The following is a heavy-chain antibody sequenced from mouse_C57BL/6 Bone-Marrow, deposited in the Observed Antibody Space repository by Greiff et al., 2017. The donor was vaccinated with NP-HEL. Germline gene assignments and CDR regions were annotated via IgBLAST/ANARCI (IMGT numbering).Heavy chain of an antibody. CDR1: GFTFSDYG. Sequence: EVHLVESGGGLVKPGGSLKLSCAASGFTFSDYGMHWVRQAPEKGLEWVAYISSGSSTIYYADTLKGRFTISSDNAKNTLCLQLTSLRSEDTAMYYCARGDDYWGQGTSVTVSS. V-gene: IGHV5-17*01. J-gene: IGHJ4*01. CDR3: ARGDDY. CDR2: ISSGSSTI.